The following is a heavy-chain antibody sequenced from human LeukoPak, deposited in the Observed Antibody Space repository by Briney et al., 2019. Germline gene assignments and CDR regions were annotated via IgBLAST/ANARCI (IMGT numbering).Heavy chain of an antibody. V-gene: IGHV3-21*01. J-gene: IGHJ4*02. CDR1: GFTFSSYS. CDR3: ARGLWFGELSYFDY. D-gene: IGHD3-10*01. CDR2: ISSSSSYI. Sequence: PGGSLRLSCAASGFTFSSYSMNWVRQAPGKGLEWVSSISSSSSYIYYADSVKGRFTISRDNAKNSLYLQMNRLRAEDTAVYYCARGLWFGELSYFDYWGQGTLVTVSS.